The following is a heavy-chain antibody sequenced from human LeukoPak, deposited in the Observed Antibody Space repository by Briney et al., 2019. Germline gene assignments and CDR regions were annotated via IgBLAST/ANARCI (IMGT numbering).Heavy chain of an antibody. Sequence: GGSLRLSCSASGFTFSSYPMHWVRQAPGKGLEWVAVISYDGSNKYYADSVKGRFTISRDNSKNTLSLQVESLRPDDTAVYYCARAFSITGTALFGYWGQGTLVTVSS. J-gene: IGHJ4*02. V-gene: IGHV3-30*04. CDR2: ISYDGSNK. CDR1: GFTFSSYP. CDR3: ARAFSITGTALFGY. D-gene: IGHD1-20*01.